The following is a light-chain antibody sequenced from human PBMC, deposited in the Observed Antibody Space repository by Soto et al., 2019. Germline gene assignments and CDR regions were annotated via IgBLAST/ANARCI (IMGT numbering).Light chain of an antibody. V-gene: IGLV2-14*01. CDR1: SSDVGGYNY. CDR2: EVS. CDR3: SSYTSSSTLV. Sequence: QSALTQPASVSGSPGQSITISCTGTSSDVGGYNYVSWYQQHSGKAPKLMIYEVSNRPSGVSNRFSGSKSGNTASLTISGLQAEDEAYYYCSSYTSSSTLVFGTGTKVTVL. J-gene: IGLJ1*01.